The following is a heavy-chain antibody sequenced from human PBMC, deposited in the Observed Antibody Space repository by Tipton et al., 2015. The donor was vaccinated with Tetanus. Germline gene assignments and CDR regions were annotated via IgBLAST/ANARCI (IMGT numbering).Heavy chain of an antibody. J-gene: IGHJ3*02. D-gene: IGHD3-22*01. CDR1: GFTFDDYA. CDR2: ISWNSGSI. V-gene: IGHV3-9*01. CDR3: AKDTPYYDSSGYLQFSPSGAFDI. Sequence: SLRLSCAASGFTFDDYAMHWVRQAPGKGLEWVSGISWNSGSIGYADSVKGRFTISRDNAKNSLYLQMNSLRAEDTALYYCAKDTPYYDSSGYLQFSPSGAFDIWGQGTMVTVSS.